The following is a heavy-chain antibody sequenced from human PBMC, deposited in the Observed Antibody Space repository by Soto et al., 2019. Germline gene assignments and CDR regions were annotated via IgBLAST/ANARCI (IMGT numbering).Heavy chain of an antibody. J-gene: IGHJ4*02. CDR3: ARVPGHKNSRGDF. Sequence: QVRLMQSGPEVRRPGASVTVSCKASGYTFTHYFIHWARRAPGQGLEWMGYNNPKSGDTHYSQTFRGRVSMTRDTSTDTANMGLSSLKSDDTAVYFCARVPGHKNSRGDFWGQGTPITVSS. D-gene: IGHD1-7*01. V-gene: IGHV1-2*02. CDR2: NNPKSGDT. CDR1: GYTFTHYF.